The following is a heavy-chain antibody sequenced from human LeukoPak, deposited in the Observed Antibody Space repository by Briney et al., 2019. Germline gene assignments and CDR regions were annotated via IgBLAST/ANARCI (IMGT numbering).Heavy chain of an antibody. D-gene: IGHD4-17*01. CDR3: ARPPPRMTTGTTLPAWYFDL. J-gene: IGHJ2*01. V-gene: IGHV4-4*07. CDR2: IYTSGST. CDR1: GSPTVVP. Sequence: PSETLSPTPALSLGSPTVVPSGASPQPAGKGLEWIGRIYTSGSTNYNPSLKSRVTMSVDTSKNQFSLKLSSVTAADSAVRYCARPPPRMTTGTTLPAWYFDLWGRGTLVTVSS.